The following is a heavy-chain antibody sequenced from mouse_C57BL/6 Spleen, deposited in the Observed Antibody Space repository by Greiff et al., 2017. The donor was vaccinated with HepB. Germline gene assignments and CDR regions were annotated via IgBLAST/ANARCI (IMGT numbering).Heavy chain of an antibody. CDR3: ASGDGYYFDY. CDR2: ISYDGSN. CDR1: GYSITSGYY. J-gene: IGHJ2*01. Sequence: EVHLVESGPGLVKPSQSLSLTCSVTGYSITSGYYWNWIRQFPGNKLEWMGYISYDGSNNYNPSLKNRISITRDTSKNQFFLKLNSVTTEDTATYYCASGDGYYFDYWGQGTTLTVSS. D-gene: IGHD3-3*01. V-gene: IGHV3-6*01.